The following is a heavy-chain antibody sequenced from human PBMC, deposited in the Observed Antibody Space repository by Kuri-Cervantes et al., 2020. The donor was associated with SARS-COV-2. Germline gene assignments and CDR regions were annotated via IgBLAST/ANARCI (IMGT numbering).Heavy chain of an antibody. J-gene: IGHJ4*02. D-gene: IGHD3-10*01. V-gene: IGHV3-30-3*01. CDR3: ARVEGSGSYTY. CDR2: ISYDGSNK. Sequence: GGSLRLSCTASGFTFGDYAMSWVRQAPGKGLEWVAVISYDGSNKYYADTVKGRFTISRDNSKNTLYLQMNSLRAEDTAVYYCARVEGSGSYTYWGQGTLVTVSS. CDR1: GFTFGDYA.